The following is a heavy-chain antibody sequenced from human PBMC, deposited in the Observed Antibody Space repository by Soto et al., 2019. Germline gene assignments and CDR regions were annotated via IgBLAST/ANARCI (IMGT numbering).Heavy chain of an antibody. CDR1: GYTFTSYG. Sequence: QVQLVQSGAEVKKPGASVKVSCKASGYTFTSYGISWVRQAPGQGLEWMGWISAYNGNTKYAQKLQGRVTIHTDTSTSTADMELRSLRSDDTAVYYCTREPTYFDYWGQGTLVTVSS. CDR2: ISAYNGNT. CDR3: TREPTYFDY. J-gene: IGHJ4*02. V-gene: IGHV1-18*01.